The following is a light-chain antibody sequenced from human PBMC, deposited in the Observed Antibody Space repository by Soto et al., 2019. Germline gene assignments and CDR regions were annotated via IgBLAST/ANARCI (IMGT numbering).Light chain of an antibody. CDR1: QSVNAN. J-gene: IGKJ1*01. Sequence: EVVMTQSPATLSVSPGERATLSCRASQSVNANLAWYQQKPGQAPRLLIHGASNRATGIPARFSGSGFGTEFILTISFLQTEDCAGYYCQQYNTWLWTFGQGTKLEI. CDR3: QQYNTWLWT. V-gene: IGKV3-15*01. CDR2: GAS.